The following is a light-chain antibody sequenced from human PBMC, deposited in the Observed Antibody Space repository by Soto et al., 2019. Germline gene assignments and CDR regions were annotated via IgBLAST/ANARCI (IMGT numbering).Light chain of an antibody. CDR2: DVS. CDR3: CSYAGSYTVV. Sequence: QSALTQPRSVSGSPGQSVTISCTGTSSDVGGYNYVSWYQQHPGKAPKLMIYDVSKRPSGVPDRFSGSKSGNTASLTISGLQAEDEADYYCCSYAGSYTVVFGGGTKLTDL. J-gene: IGLJ2*01. V-gene: IGLV2-11*01. CDR1: SSDVGGYNY.